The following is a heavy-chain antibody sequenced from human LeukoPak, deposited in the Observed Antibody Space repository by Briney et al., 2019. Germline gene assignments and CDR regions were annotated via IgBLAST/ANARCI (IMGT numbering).Heavy chain of an antibody. V-gene: IGHV3-53*01. CDR3: ARDRAFDI. Sequence: PGGSLRPSCAASGFTVSRNYMSWVRQAPGKGLEWVSVLYSGGSTNYADSVKGRFTISRDNSKNTLYLQMNSLRAEDTAVYYCARDRAFDIWGQGTMVTVSS. CDR2: LYSGGST. J-gene: IGHJ3*02. CDR1: GFTVSRNY.